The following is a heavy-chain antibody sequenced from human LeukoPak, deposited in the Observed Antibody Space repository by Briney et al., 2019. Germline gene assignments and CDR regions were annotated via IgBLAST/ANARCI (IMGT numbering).Heavy chain of an antibody. Sequence: GGSLRLSCAASGFTFSSYSMNWVRQAPGKGLEWVSSISSSSSYIYQADSVKGRFTISRDNAKRSLYLQMNSLRAEDTAVYYCARGAIAAAGTGGRDPFDYWGQGTLVTVSS. CDR3: ARGAIAAAGTGGRDPFDY. D-gene: IGHD6-13*01. CDR1: GFTFSSYS. CDR2: ISSSSSYI. J-gene: IGHJ4*02. V-gene: IGHV3-21*01.